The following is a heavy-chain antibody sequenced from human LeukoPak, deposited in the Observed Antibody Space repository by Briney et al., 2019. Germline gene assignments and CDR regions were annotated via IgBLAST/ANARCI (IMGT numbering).Heavy chain of an antibody. CDR2: ISWNSGSI. V-gene: IGHV3-9*01. Sequence: PGGSLRLSCAASGFTFDDYAMHWVRQAPGKGLEWVSGISWNSGSIGYADSVKGRFTISRDNSKDTLFLQMHSLRPGDTAVYYCVREDTPATANYWGQGTLVTISS. D-gene: IGHD2-21*02. CDR1: GFTFDDYA. CDR3: VREDTPATANY. J-gene: IGHJ4*02.